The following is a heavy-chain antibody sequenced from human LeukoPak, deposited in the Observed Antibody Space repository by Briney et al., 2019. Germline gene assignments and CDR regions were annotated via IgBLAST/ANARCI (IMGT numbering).Heavy chain of an antibody. V-gene: IGHV3-30*04. J-gene: IGHJ6*03. CDR3: AKTPYGSYYYYMDV. CDR2: ISYDGSSK. Sequence: GGSLRLSCAASGFTFSTYAMHWVRQAPGKGLEWVAVISYDGSSKYYADSVKGRFTISRDNSKNTLYLQMNSLRAEDTAVYYCAKTPYGSYYYYMDVWGKGTTVTISS. D-gene: IGHD4-17*01. CDR1: GFTFSTYA.